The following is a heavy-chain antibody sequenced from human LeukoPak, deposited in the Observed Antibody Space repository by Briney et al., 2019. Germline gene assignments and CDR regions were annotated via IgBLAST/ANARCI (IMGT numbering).Heavy chain of an antibody. Sequence: PSQTLSLTCTVSGGSISSGSYYWSWIRQPAGKGLEWIGRIYTSGSTNYNPSLKSRVTISVDTSKNQFSLKLSSVTAADTAVYYCGNGYCSSTSCYQAFDIWGQGTMVTVSS. V-gene: IGHV4-61*02. D-gene: IGHD2-2*03. J-gene: IGHJ3*02. CDR2: IYTSGST. CDR1: GGSISSGSYY. CDR3: GNGYCSSTSCYQAFDI.